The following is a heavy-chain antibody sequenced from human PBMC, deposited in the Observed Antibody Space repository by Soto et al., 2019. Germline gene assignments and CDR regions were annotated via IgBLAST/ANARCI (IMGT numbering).Heavy chain of an antibody. Sequence: GGSLRLSCAASGFTFSSYAMSWVRQAPGKGLEWVSAIRGSGGSSYYADSVKGRFTISRDNSKNTLYLQMNSLRAEDTAVYYCARVITLGYCSGGSCYWFDPWGQGTLVTVSS. CDR1: GFTFSSYA. V-gene: IGHV3-23*01. CDR3: ARVITLGYCSGGSCYWFDP. J-gene: IGHJ5*02. D-gene: IGHD2-15*01. CDR2: IRGSGGSS.